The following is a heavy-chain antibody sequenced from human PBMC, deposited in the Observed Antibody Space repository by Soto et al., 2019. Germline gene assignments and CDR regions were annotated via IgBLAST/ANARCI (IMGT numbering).Heavy chain of an antibody. Sequence: QVQLVQSGAEVKKPGASVKVSCKASGYTFTSYGISWVQQAPGQGLEWMGWISAYNGNTNYAQKLQGRVTMTTDTSTSTAYMELRSLRSDDTAMYYCARDSVLRLGESDGMDVWGQGTTVTVSS. J-gene: IGHJ6*02. D-gene: IGHD3-16*01. CDR3: ARDSVLRLGESDGMDV. V-gene: IGHV1-18*01. CDR1: GYTFTSYG. CDR2: ISAYNGNT.